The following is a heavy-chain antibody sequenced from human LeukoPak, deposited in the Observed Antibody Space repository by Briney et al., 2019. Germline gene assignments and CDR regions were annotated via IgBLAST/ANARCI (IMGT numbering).Heavy chain of an antibody. J-gene: IGHJ4*02. Sequence: PGGSLRLSCAASGFTFSSYEMNWVRQAPGKGLEWVSYISSSGRTIYYADSVKGRFTISRDNAKNSLYLQMNSLRAEDTAVYYCARGAPGGYCISTSCYFDYWGQGTLVTVSS. D-gene: IGHD2-2*03. CDR3: ARGAPGGYCISTSCYFDY. CDR2: ISSSGRTI. CDR1: GFTFSSYE. V-gene: IGHV3-48*03.